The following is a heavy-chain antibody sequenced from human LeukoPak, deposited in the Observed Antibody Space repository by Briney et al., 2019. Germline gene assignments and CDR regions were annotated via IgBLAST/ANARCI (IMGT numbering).Heavy chain of an antibody. V-gene: IGHV3-23*01. CDR1: GFTFSSYA. CDR3: ARPKVGRYCSSTSCYGFDY. J-gene: IGHJ4*02. D-gene: IGHD2-2*01. Sequence: GGSLRLSCAAFGFTFSSYAMSWVRQAPGKGLEWVSAISGSGGSTYYADSVKGRFTISRDNSENTLYLQMNSLRAEDTAVYYCARPKVGRYCSSTSCYGFDYWGQGTLVTVSS. CDR2: ISGSGGST.